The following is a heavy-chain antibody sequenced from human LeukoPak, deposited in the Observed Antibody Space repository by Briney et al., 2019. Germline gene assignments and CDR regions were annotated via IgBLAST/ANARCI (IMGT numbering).Heavy chain of an antibody. D-gene: IGHD1-26*01. CDR3: ARDDSGSFPHFGY. CDR1: GYTFTSYA. V-gene: IGHV1-3*01. Sequence: ASVKVSCKASGYTFTSYAMHWVRQAPGQRLEWMGWINAGNGNTKYSQKFQGRVTITRDTSASTAYMELSSLRSEDTAVYYCARDDSGSFPHFGYWGQGTLVTVSS. CDR2: INAGNGNT. J-gene: IGHJ4*02.